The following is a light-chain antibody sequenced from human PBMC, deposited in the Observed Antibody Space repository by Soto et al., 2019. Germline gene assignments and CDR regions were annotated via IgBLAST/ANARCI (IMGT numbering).Light chain of an antibody. CDR3: ASYAGSNNYV. CDR1: SSDVGTYNH. Sequence: QSVLTQPPSASGSPGQSVTISCTGTSSDVGTYNHVSWYQQHPGKAPKLLIYEVTTRPSGVPDRFSGSKSGNTASLTVAGLQAEDEAHYYCASYAGSNNYVFGAGTKVNV. CDR2: EVT. J-gene: IGLJ1*01. V-gene: IGLV2-8*01.